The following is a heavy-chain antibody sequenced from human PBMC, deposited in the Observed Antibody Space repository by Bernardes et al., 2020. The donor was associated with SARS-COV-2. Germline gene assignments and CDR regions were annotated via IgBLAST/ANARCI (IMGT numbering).Heavy chain of an antibody. CDR2: TYYRSKWYN. CDR1: GDSVSSNSAA. CDR3: ARDSVVYSSIHFYY. V-gene: IGHV6-1*01. D-gene: IGHD6-6*01. Sequence: QTLSLTCAISGDSVSSNSAAWNWIRQSPSRGLEWLGRTYYRSKWYNDYAVSVKSRISISPDTSKNQFSLQLNSVTPEDTAVYYCARDSVVYSSIHFYYWGQGTLVTVSS. J-gene: IGHJ4*02.